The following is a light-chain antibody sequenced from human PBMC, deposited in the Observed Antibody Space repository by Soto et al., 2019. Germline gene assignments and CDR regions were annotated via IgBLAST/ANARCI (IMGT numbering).Light chain of an antibody. CDR2: EVR. CDR1: NIDVGAYNY. V-gene: IGLV2-14*01. CDR3: SSHSSSILV. J-gene: IGLJ3*02. Sequence: QSVLTQPASLSGSPGQSITISCTGANIDVGAYNYVSWYQQHPNKAPKLIIYEVRNRPSGVSDRFSGSRTGNTASLTISGLQAEDEADYYCSSHSSSILVFGGGTKVTVL.